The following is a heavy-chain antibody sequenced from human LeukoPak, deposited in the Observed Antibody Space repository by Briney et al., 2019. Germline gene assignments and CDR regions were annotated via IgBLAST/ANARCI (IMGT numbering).Heavy chain of an antibody. D-gene: IGHD3-3*01. V-gene: IGHV4-34*01. CDR3: ARCGDYDFWSGTVDY. CDR1: GGSFSGYY. J-gene: IGHJ4*02. Sequence: SETLSLTCAVYGGSFSGYYWSWIRQPPGKGLEWIGEINHSGSTNYNPSLKSRVTISVDTSKNQFSLKLSSVTAADTAVYYCARCGDYDFWSGTVDYWGQGTLVTVSS. CDR2: INHSGST.